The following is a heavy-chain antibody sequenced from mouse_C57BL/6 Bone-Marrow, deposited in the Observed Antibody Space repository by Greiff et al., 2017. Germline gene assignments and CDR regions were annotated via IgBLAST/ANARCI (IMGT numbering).Heavy chain of an antibody. CDR1: GFTFSDYG. Sequence: EVKLVESGGGLVKPGGSLKLSCAASGFTFSDYGMHWVRQAPETGLEWVAYISSGSSTIYYADTVKGRFTISRDNAKNTLFLQMTSLRSEDTAMYYCARMNYGSSPYWYFDVWGTGTTVTVSS. CDR3: ARMNYGSSPYWYFDV. D-gene: IGHD1-1*01. J-gene: IGHJ1*03. CDR2: ISSGSSTI. V-gene: IGHV5-17*01.